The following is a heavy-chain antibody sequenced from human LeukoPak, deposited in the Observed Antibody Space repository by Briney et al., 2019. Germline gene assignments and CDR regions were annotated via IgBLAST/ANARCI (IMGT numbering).Heavy chain of an antibody. CDR3: ARAYCSSTSCSFDC. J-gene: IGHJ4*02. V-gene: IGHV1-46*01. CDR1: GYTFTSYY. CDR2: INPSGGST. Sequence: ASVKVSCKASGYTFTSYYMHWVRQAPGQGLEWMGLINPSGGSTSYAQKFQGRVTMTRDTSISTAYMELSRLRSDDTAVYYCARAYCSSTSCSFDCWGQGTLVTVSS. D-gene: IGHD2-2*01.